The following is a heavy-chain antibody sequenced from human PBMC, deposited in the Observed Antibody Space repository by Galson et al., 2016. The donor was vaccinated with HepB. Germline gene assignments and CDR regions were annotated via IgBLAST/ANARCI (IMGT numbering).Heavy chain of an antibody. V-gene: IGHV1-46*01. CDR2: INPSSGGSA. CDR1: GYTFINCF. D-gene: IGHD5-18*01. CDR3: ARDNGYSYGYWDY. Sequence: SVKVSCKASGYTFINCFLHWVRQAPGQGPEWMGIINPSSGGSANFAQKFQGRVSMTSDRSTSTVYMELSSLRSEDTAVYYCARDNGYSYGYWDYWGQGTLVTVSS. J-gene: IGHJ4*02.